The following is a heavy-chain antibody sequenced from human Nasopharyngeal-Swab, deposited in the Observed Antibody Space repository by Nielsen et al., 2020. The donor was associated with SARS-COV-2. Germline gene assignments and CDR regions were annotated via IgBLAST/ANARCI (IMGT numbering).Heavy chain of an antibody. CDR3: AKGWLLGNYMDV. Sequence: GGSLRLSCAASGFIFSNYGMHWVRQTPGKGLEWVAVISFDGSSQYYVDPVKGRFTISGDNSKSTLYLQMNSLRDEDTAVYYCAKGWLLGNYMDVWGKGTTVTVTS. CDR2: ISFDGSSQ. CDR1: GFIFSNYG. D-gene: IGHD5-12*01. J-gene: IGHJ6*03. V-gene: IGHV3-30*18.